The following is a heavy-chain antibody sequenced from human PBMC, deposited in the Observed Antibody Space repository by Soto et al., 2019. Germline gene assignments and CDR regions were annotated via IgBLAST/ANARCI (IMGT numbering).Heavy chain of an antibody. CDR2: ISSSSSYI. D-gene: IGHD3-16*01. CDR1: GFTFSSDS. Sequence: GGSLRLSCAASGFTFSSDSMNWVRQAPGKGLEWVSSISSSSSYIYYADSVKGRFTISRDNAKNSLYLQMNSLRAEDTAVYYCARDVAPRHPMTPDGDWFDPWGQGTLVTVSS. J-gene: IGHJ5*02. CDR3: ARDVAPRHPMTPDGDWFDP. V-gene: IGHV3-21*01.